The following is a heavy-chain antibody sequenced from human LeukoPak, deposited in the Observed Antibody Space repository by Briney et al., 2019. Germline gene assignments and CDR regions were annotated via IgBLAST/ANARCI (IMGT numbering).Heavy chain of an antibody. CDR2: IKDDGSDK. Sequence: PGGSLRLSCAASGFTFSAYWMSWVRQAPGKGLEWVANIKDDGSDKYYVDSVKGRFTISRDNAKNSLYLQMNSLRDDDTAVYYFARAAGGTSRDYWGQGTLVTVSS. V-gene: IGHV3-7*01. CDR1: GFTFSAYW. D-gene: IGHD1-26*01. J-gene: IGHJ4*02. CDR3: ARAAGGTSRDY.